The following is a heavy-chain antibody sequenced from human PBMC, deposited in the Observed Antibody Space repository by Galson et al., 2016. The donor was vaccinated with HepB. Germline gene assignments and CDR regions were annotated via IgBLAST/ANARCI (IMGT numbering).Heavy chain of an antibody. V-gene: IGHV4-61*01. Sequence: SETLSLTCTVSGDSVTTGFYYWSWIRQPPGKGLEWIGYFFYGGSTRYNPSLKSRVTMSGDTSNNQFSLNLTSVTAADTAVYYCARGGNHGYDFLFDYWGQGRLVTVSS. D-gene: IGHD5-18*01. CDR1: GDSVTTGFYY. CDR3: ARGGNHGYDFLFDY. J-gene: IGHJ4*02. CDR2: FFYGGST.